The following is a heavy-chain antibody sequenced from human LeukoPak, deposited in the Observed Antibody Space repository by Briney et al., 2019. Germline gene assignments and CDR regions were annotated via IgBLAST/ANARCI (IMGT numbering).Heavy chain of an antibody. CDR1: GGSISSSSYY. D-gene: IGHD5-18*01. Sequence: SETLSLTCTVSGGSISSSSYYWSWIRQPPGKGLEWIGYIYTSGSTNYNPSLKSRVTISVDTSKNQCSLKLTSVTAADTAVYYCARRDSAMVFFDLWGQGTLVTVSS. V-gene: IGHV4-61*05. CDR2: IYTSGST. J-gene: IGHJ4*02. CDR3: ARRDSAMVFFDL.